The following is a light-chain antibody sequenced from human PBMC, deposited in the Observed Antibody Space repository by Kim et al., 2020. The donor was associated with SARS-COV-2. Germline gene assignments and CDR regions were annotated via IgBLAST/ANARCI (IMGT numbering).Light chain of an antibody. J-gene: IGLJ2*01. V-gene: IGLV3-21*04. CDR1: SSGSKS. CDR3: QVWHSSSDHRVV. Sequence: PGKTARITWGGNSSGSKSVHWYQRKAGQATVLVIYYDSDRPSGIPERFSGSNSGNTATLTISRVEAGDEADYYCQVWHSSSDHRVVFGGGTQLTVL. CDR2: YDS.